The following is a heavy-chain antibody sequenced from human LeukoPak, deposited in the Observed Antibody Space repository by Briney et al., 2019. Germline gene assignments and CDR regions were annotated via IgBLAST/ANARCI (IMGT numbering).Heavy chain of an antibody. CDR1: GFTFSSYW. V-gene: IGHV3-74*01. D-gene: IGHD6-13*01. CDR3: ARTRGSSWSPDY. CDR2: INSDGSST. Sequence: GGSLRLSCAASGFTFSSYWMHWVRQAPGKGLVWVSRINSDGSSTSYADPVKGRFTISRDNAKNTLYLQMNSLRAEDTAVYYCARTRGSSWSPDYWGQGTLVTVSS. J-gene: IGHJ4*02.